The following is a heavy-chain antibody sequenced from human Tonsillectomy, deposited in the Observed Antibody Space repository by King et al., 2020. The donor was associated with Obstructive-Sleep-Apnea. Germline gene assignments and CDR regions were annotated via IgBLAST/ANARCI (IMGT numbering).Heavy chain of an antibody. V-gene: IGHV3-30*02. Sequence: VQLVESGGGVVQPGRSLRLSCAASGFTFSSYGMHCVRQAPGKGLEWVAFIRYVGSNKYYADSVKGRFTISRANSTNTLYLQMNSLRAEDTAVYYCAKDGLRYFDWLLYRARYFDYWGQGTLVTVSS. CDR3: AKDGLRYFDWLLYRARYFDY. CDR2: IRYVGSNK. CDR1: GFTFSSYG. J-gene: IGHJ4*02. D-gene: IGHD3-9*01.